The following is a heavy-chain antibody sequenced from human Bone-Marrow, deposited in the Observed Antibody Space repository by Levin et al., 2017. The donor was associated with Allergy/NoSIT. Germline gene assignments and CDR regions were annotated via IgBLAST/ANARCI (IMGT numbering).Heavy chain of an antibody. Sequence: TSETLSLTCSVSGGSVTSGSFYWSWLRQPPGKGLEWIGYVYYTGTTNYNPSLRSRVTMSVDTSKNQFSLELTSGTAADTAVYYCARDGGIDARVWFDPWGQGTLVTVSS. CDR3: ARDGGIDARVWFDP. CDR2: VYYTGTT. V-gene: IGHV4-61*01. J-gene: IGHJ5*02. CDR1: GGSVTSGSFY. D-gene: IGHD3-16*01.